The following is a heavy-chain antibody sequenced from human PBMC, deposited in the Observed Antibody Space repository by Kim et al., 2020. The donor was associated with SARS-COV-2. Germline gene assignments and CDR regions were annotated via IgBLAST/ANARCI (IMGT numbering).Heavy chain of an antibody. CDR2: ISNENYA. CDR3: AKQRGMQLWSYHFDY. CDR1: GFTFRNFA. Sequence: GGSLRLSCAASGFTFRNFAMSWVRQAPGQGLEWVSFISNENYADYADSVKGRFTISRDNSKNTLYLEMNNLRVEDTAVYYCAKQRGMQLWSYHFDYWGLGTLVTVSS. V-gene: IGHV3-23*01. D-gene: IGHD1-1*01. J-gene: IGHJ4*02.